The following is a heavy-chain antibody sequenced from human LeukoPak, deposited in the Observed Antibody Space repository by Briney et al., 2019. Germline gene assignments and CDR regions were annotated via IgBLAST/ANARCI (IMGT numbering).Heavy chain of an antibody. V-gene: IGHV4-31*03. J-gene: IGHJ5*02. CDR1: GGSISSGGYY. CDR3: ARSRGDTYYDFWSGYSNWFDP. CDR2: IYYSGST. Sequence: SETLSLTCTVSGGSISSGGYYWSWIRQHPGKGLEWIGYIYYSGSTYYNPSLKSRVTISVDTSKNQFSLKLSSVTAADTAVYYCARSRGDTYYDFWSGYSNWFDPWGQGTLVTVSS. D-gene: IGHD3-3*01.